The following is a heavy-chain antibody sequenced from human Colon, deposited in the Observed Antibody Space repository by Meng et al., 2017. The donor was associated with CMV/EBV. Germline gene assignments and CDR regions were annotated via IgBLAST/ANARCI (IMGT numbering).Heavy chain of an antibody. CDR1: GFTFGDYA. CDR3: AKGRGYCSSTSCYTWYFDY. J-gene: IGHJ4*02. CDR2: ISWDGGST. V-gene: IGHV3-43D*03. Sequence: GGSLRLSCAASGFTFGDYAMNWVRQAPGKGLEWVSLISWDGGSTYYADSVKGRLTISRDNSKNSLYLQMNSLRAEDTALYYCAKGRGYCSSTSCYTWYFDYWGQGTLVTVSS. D-gene: IGHD2-2*02.